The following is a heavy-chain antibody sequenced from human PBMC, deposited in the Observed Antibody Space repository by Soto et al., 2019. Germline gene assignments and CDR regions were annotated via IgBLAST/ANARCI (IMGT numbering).Heavy chain of an antibody. D-gene: IGHD2-15*01. J-gene: IGHJ4*02. V-gene: IGHV3-30*18. CDR1: GFTFSTYG. CDR2: ISYDGSNK. Sequence: QVQLVESGGGVVQPGRSLRLSCAASGFTFSTYGMQWVRQAPGKGLEWVAVISYDGSNKYCADSVKGRFTISRDNSKNPLFLQMNSLTAEATAVYYCAKELGRYCSGGGCSYFDYWGQGTLVTVSS. CDR3: AKELGRYCSGGGCSYFDY.